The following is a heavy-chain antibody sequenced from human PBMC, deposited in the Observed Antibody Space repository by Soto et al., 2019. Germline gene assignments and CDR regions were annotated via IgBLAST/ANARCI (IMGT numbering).Heavy chain of an antibody. V-gene: IGHV1-69*18. Sequence: QVQLVQSGAEVKTPGSSMKVSCEASGGTFISYSINWVRQAPGQGLEWMGRLIPMFGTTDYAQRFQGRVTFTADESTSTASMEVTNLTSEDTAVYYCARAVVLTFSRFYDVDVWGQGTTVTVSS. CDR2: LIPMFGTT. CDR1: GGTFISYS. J-gene: IGHJ6*02. D-gene: IGHD2-2*01. CDR3: ARAVVLTFSRFYDVDV.